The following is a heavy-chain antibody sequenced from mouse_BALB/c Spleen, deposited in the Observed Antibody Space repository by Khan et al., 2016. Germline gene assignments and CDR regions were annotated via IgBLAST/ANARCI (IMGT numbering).Heavy chain of an antibody. J-gene: IGHJ4*01. CDR3: ASTGSYAMDY. V-gene: IGHV2-2*02. CDR1: GFSLTRYG. CDR2: IWSGGST. Sequence: QVQLKESGPGLVQPSQSLSITCTVSGFSLTRYGVHWVRQSPGKGLEWLGVIWSGGSTDYNATFISRLSISKDNSKSQVFFKMNSLQANDTAIYYCASTGSYAMDYWGQGTSVTVSS. D-gene: IGHD4-1*02.